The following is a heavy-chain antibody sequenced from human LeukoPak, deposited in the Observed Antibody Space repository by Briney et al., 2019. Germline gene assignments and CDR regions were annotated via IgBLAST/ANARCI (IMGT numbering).Heavy chain of an antibody. D-gene: IGHD6-13*01. V-gene: IGHV4-4*02. CDR3: AIVPRRIAAAGPSNSDRRGGYLDY. CDR1: GGSITSSNW. J-gene: IGHJ4*02. Sequence: SGTLSLTCAVSGGSITSSNWWSWVRQPPGKGLEWIGSIYYSGSTYYNPSLKSRVTISVDTSKNQFSLKLSSVTAADTAVYYCAIVPRRIAAAGPSNSDRRGGYLDYWGQGTLVTVSS. CDR2: IYYSGST.